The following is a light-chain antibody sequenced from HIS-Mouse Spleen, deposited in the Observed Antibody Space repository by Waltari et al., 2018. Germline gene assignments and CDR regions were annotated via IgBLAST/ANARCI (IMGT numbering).Light chain of an antibody. J-gene: IGLJ2*01. CDR2: EDS. V-gene: IGLV3-10*01. CDR1: ALPKKY. CDR3: YATDSSGTHSV. Sequence: SYELTQPPSVSVSPGQTARITCSGDALPKKYAYWYQKKSGQAPVLVIYEDSKRPSGIPERFSGSSSGTMATLTISGAQVEDEADYYCYATDSSGTHSVFGGGTKLTVL.